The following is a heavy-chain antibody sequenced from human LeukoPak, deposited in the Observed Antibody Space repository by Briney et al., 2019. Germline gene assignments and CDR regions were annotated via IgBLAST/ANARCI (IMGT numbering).Heavy chain of an antibody. CDR3: ATGTVHDSSGPPRGDFDY. J-gene: IGHJ4*02. CDR2: FDPEDGET. D-gene: IGHD3-22*01. V-gene: IGHV1-24*01. Sequence: ASVKVSCKVSGYTLTELSMHWVRQAPGKGLEWMGGFDPEDGETIYAQKFQDRVTMTEDTSTDTAYMELSSLRSEDTAVYYCATGTVHDSSGPPRGDFDYWGQGTLVTVSS. CDR1: GYTLTELS.